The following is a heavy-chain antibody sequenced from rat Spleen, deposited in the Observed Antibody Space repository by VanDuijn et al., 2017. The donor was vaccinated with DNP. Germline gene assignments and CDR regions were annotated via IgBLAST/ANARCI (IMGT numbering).Heavy chain of an antibody. D-gene: IGHD5-1*01. CDR3: ATGSYFDY. CDR1: GFTFNDYY. V-gene: IGHV5-7*01. CDR2: ISYDGSST. J-gene: IGHJ2*01. Sequence: EVQLVESGGGLVQPGRSLKLFCAASGFTFNDYYMAWVRQAPTKGLEWVATISYDGSSTYYRDSVKGRFTISRDNAKSTLYLQMDSLRSEDTATYYCATGSYFDYWGQGVMVTVSS.